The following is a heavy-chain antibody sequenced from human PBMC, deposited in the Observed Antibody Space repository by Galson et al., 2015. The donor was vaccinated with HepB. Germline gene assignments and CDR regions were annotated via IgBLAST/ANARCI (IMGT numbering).Heavy chain of an antibody. J-gene: IGHJ4*02. Sequence: QSGAEVKKAGESLKISCQGSGYSFSPYWIAWVRQMSGKGLELMGIIYPGDSDTKYSPSFQGRVTFSADKSINIASLQWSSLKASDTAMYYCARLTPSYNVDYWGQGTRVIVSS. CDR3: ARLTPSYNVDY. CDR2: IYPGDSDT. CDR1: GYSFSPYW. D-gene: IGHD3-9*01. V-gene: IGHV5-51*01.